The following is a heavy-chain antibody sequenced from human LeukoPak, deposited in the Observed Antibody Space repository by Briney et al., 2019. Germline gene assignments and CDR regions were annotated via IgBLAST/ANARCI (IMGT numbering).Heavy chain of an antibody. Sequence: ASVKVSCKASDYTFTSYGVSWVRQAPGQGLKWMGWITPYNGNTDYAQEFQGRVTMTTDTSTNTAYMELRSLRSDDTAVYYCASRPGPIYSGPFDYWGQGTLVTVSS. CDR1: DYTFTSYG. CDR3: ASRPGPIYSGPFDY. V-gene: IGHV1-18*01. D-gene: IGHD4-4*01. CDR2: ITPYNGNT. J-gene: IGHJ4*02.